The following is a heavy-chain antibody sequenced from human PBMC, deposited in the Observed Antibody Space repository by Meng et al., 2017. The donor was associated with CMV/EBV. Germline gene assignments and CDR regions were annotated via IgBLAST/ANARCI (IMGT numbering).Heavy chain of an antibody. J-gene: IGHJ5*02. CDR1: GGSVGVYY. V-gene: IGHV4-34*01. D-gene: IGHD3-3*01. CDR3: AREGDLEWLLKGSHTWFDP. CDR2: NNHSGSS. Sequence: QVQLQQWGLVMLYASDTISRTCSVYGGSVGVYYWSWIRQPPGKGLEWNGENNHSGSSTYNPSLKSRVTISVDTSKNQFSLKLSSVTAADTAVYYCAREGDLEWLLKGSHTWFDPWGQGTLVTVSS.